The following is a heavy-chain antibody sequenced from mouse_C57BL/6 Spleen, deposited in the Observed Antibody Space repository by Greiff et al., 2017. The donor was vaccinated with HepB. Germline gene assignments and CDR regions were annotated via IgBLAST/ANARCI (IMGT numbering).Heavy chain of an antibody. D-gene: IGHD5-5*01. CDR1: GYTFTDYE. Sequence: QVQLQQSGAELVRPGASVTLSCKASGYTFTDYEMHWVKQTPVHGLEWIGAIDPETGGTAYNQKFKGKAILTADKSSSTAYMELRSLTSEDSAVYYCTRTTAPGAWFAYWGQGTLVTVSA. CDR3: TRTTAPGAWFAY. J-gene: IGHJ3*01. CDR2: IDPETGGT. V-gene: IGHV1-15*01.